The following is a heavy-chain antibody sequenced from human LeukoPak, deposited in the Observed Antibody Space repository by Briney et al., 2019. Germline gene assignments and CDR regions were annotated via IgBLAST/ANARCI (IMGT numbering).Heavy chain of an antibody. CDR1: GYTHTELS. Sequence: ASVKVSCKVSGYTHTELSMHWVRQAPGKGLEWMGGFDPEDGETIYAQKFQGRVTITRDTSASTAYMELSSLRSEDTAVYYCARAETYYYDSSGYFDYWGQGTLVTVSS. CDR3: ARAETYYYDSSGYFDY. CDR2: FDPEDGET. V-gene: IGHV1-24*01. J-gene: IGHJ4*02. D-gene: IGHD3-22*01.